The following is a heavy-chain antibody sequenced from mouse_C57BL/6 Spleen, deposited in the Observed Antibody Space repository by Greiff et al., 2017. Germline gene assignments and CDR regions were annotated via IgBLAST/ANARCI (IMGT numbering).Heavy chain of an antibody. CDR3: ARYYGSREDYFDY. V-gene: IGHV1-69*01. D-gene: IGHD1-1*01. J-gene: IGHJ2*01. CDR2: IDPSDSYT. Sequence: VQLQQPGAELVMPGASVKLSCKASGYTFTSYWMHWVKQRPGQGLEWIGEIDPSDSYTNYNQKFKGKSTLTVDKSSSTAYMQLSSLTSEDSAVYYCARYYGSREDYFDYWGQGTTLTVSS. CDR1: GYTFTSYW.